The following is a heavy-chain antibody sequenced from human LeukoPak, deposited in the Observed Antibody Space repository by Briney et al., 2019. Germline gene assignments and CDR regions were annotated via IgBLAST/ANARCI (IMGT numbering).Heavy chain of an antibody. Sequence: ASVKVSCKASGYTFTGYYMHWVRQAPGQGLEWMGWINPNSGGTNYAQKFPGRVTMTRDTSISTDYMELSRLRSDDTAVYYCAREGIVGTGGAFDIWGQGTMVTVSP. CDR2: INPNSGGT. D-gene: IGHD1-26*01. V-gene: IGHV1-2*02. J-gene: IGHJ3*02. CDR1: GYTFTGYY. CDR3: AREGIVGTGGAFDI.